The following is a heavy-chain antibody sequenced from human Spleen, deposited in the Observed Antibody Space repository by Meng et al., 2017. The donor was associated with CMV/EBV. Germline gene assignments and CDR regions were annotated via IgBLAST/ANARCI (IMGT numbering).Heavy chain of an antibody. CDR1: GGSFSVYH. CDR2: INHSGTT. D-gene: IGHD3-22*01. CDR3: VVDHYDSGGYYLGRDF. V-gene: IGHV4-34*01. J-gene: IGHJ4*02. Sequence: SETLSLTCAVHGGSFSVYHWSWIRQAPGKGLEWVGEINHSGTTNYNPSLNSRVIISADTSKNHFSLRLRSVTAADTAMYYCVVDHYDSGGYYLGRDFWGQGSLVTVSS.